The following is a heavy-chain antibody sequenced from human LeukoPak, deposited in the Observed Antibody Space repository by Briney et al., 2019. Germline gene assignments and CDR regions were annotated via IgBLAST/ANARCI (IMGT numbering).Heavy chain of an antibody. J-gene: IGHJ6*03. Sequence: PSETLSLTCAVYGGSFSGYYWSWIRQPPGKGLEWIGEINHSGSTNYNPSLKSRVTISADTSKNQFSLKLSSVTAADTAVYYCATHTVTNYYYYYMDVWGKGTTVTVSS. D-gene: IGHD4-17*01. CDR2: INHSGST. CDR1: GGSFSGYY. CDR3: ATHTVTNYYYYYMDV. V-gene: IGHV4-34*01.